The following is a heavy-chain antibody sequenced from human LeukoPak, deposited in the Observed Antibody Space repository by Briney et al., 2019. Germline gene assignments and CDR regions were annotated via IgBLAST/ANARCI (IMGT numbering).Heavy chain of an antibody. D-gene: IGHD2-21*02. CDR1: GYTFTTYW. CDR2: ICPGDSDT. V-gene: IGHV5-51*01. Sequence: GESLTISCQGSGYTFTTYWIGWVRQMPGRGLEWMGIICPGDSDTRYSPSFQGQVTISADKSINTAYLRWSSLKASDTAMYYCARSPCGGDCYSGHFQHWGQGTLVTVSS. J-gene: IGHJ1*01. CDR3: ARSPCGGDCYSGHFQH.